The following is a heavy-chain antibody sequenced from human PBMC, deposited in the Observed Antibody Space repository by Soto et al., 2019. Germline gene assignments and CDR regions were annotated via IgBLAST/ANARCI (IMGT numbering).Heavy chain of an antibody. Sequence: EVQLLESGGGLVQPGGSLRLSCAASGFTFSTYAMNWVRQAPGKGLEWVSVVSGSGGSTYYADSVRGRFTISRDNSKNTLYLQMNSLRAEDTAVYYCAIGREGSGWYDAFDYWGQGTLVTVSS. J-gene: IGHJ4*02. V-gene: IGHV3-23*01. D-gene: IGHD6-19*01. CDR1: GFTFSTYA. CDR3: AIGREGSGWYDAFDY. CDR2: VSGSGGST.